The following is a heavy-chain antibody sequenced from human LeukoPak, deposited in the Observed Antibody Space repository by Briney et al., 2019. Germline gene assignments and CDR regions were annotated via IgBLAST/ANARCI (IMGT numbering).Heavy chain of an antibody. V-gene: IGHV3-21*01. CDR1: GFTFSSYS. Sequence: PGGSLRLSCAASGFTFSSYSMNWVRQAPGKGLEWVSSISGSSSDIYYADSVKGRFTISRDNARNSLYLEMNSLRAEDTAVYYCARHLSSGYYDSFGYYRDYWGQGTLVTVSS. CDR3: ARHLSSGYYDSFGYYRDY. J-gene: IGHJ4*02. CDR2: ISGSSSDI. D-gene: IGHD3-22*01.